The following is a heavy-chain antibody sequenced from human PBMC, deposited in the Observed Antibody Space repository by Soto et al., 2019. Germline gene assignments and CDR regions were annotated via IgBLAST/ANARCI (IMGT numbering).Heavy chain of an antibody. D-gene: IGHD3-10*01. CDR2: INPNSGNI. J-gene: IGHJ4*02. CDR1: GNTFTSYD. V-gene: IGHV1-8*01. CDR3: ARGRASGSYYLLDY. Sequence: ASVKVSCKASGNTFTSYDINWMRQATGHGLEWMGWINPNSGNIGYAQKFQGRVTMTRDTAIRTAYMEVSRLRSDDTAVYYCARGRASGSYYLLDYWGQGTLVTVSS.